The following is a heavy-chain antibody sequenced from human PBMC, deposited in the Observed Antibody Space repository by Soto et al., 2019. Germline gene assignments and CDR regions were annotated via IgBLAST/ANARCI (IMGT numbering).Heavy chain of an antibody. CDR1: GVTVSTYW. CDR2: IKQDGSEK. Sequence: PGGSLRLSCAASGVTVSTYWRTWVRQAPGKGLEWVAKIKQDGSEKHYVGSVKGRFFISRENANHSLYLQMTSLRAEYSAVYYFAIYWSDQLEIDYWGQGTLVTVSS. V-gene: IGHV3-7*01. CDR3: AIYWSDQLEIDY. D-gene: IGHD1-1*01. J-gene: IGHJ4*02.